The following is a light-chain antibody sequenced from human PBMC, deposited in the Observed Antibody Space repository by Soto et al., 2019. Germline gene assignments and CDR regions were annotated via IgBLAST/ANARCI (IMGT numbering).Light chain of an antibody. J-gene: IGKJ1*01. CDR2: AAS. V-gene: IGKV1-39*01. CDR1: QSISNY. CDR3: QQSFSPLWT. Sequence: DIQMTQSPSSLSASVGDRVTITCRASQSISNYLNWYQQKPGKAPKLLIYAASSMQSGVPSRFSGSESDTDFTLTIISLQPDDSAPYSCQQSFSPLWTFGQGTKVEV.